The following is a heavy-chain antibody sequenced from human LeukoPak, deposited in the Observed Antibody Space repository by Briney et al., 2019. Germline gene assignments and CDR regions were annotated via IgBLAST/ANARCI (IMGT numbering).Heavy chain of an antibody. CDR3: AREGGPYSSGWYRGGPYDAFDI. CDR1: GYTFTSYG. Sequence: ASVKVSCKASGYTFTSYGISWVRQAPGQGLEWMGWVSAYNGNTNYAQKLQGRVTMTTDTSTSTAYMELRSLRSDDTAVYYCAREGGPYSSGWYRGGPYDAFDISGQGTMVTVSS. CDR2: VSAYNGNT. J-gene: IGHJ3*02. V-gene: IGHV1-18*01. D-gene: IGHD6-19*01.